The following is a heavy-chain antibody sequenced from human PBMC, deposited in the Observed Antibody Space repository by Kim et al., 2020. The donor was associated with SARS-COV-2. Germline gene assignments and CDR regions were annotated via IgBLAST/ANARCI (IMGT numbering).Heavy chain of an antibody. J-gene: IGHJ6*02. CDR3: AKDRREILWGYYYYGMDV. D-gene: IGHD1-26*01. CDR1: GFTFSSYG. Sequence: GGSLRLSCAASGFTFSSYGMHWVRQAPGKGLEWVAVIWYDGSNKYYADSVKGRFTISRDNSKNTLYLQMNSLRAEDTAVYYCAKDRREILWGYYYYGMDVWGQGTTVTVSS. V-gene: IGHV3-33*06. CDR2: IWYDGSNK.